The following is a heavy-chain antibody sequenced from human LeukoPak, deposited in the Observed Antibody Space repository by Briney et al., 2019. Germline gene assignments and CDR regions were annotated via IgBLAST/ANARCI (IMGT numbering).Heavy chain of an antibody. D-gene: IGHD3-10*01. V-gene: IGHV4-31*03. J-gene: IGHJ6*02. Sequence: SETLSLTCTVSGGSISSGGYYWSWIRQHPGKGLEWIGYIYYSGSTYYNPSLKSRVTISVGTSKNQFSLKLSSVTAADTAVYYCARDSRGEGYYYGMDVWGQGTTVTVSS. CDR3: ARDSRGEGYYYGMDV. CDR2: IYYSGST. CDR1: GGSISSGGYY.